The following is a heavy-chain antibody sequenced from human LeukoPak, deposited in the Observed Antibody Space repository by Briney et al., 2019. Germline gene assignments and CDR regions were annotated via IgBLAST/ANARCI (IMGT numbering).Heavy chain of an antibody. J-gene: IGHJ5*02. CDR1: GGSISSYY. Sequence: SETLSLTCTVSGGSISSYYWSWIRQPPGKGLEWIGYIYYSGSTNYNPSLKSRVTISVDTSKNQFSLKLSSVTAADTAVYYCASTSGYDFHPFDPWGQGTLVTVSS. V-gene: IGHV4-59*01. D-gene: IGHD5-12*01. CDR3: ASTSGYDFHPFDP. CDR2: IYYSGST.